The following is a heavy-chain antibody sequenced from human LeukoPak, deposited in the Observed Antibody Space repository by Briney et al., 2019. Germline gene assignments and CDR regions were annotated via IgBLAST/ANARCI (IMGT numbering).Heavy chain of an antibody. J-gene: IGHJ6*03. CDR3: AVVVVGYYYYMDV. CDR1: GGTFSSYA. V-gene: IGHV1-69*13. CDR2: IIPISGTT. D-gene: IGHD2-2*01. Sequence: SVKVSCKTSGGTFSSYAISWVRQAPGQGLEWMGGIIPISGTTNNAQKFQGRVTITADESTSTAYMELSRLRSEDTAVYYCAVVVVGYYYYMDVWGKGTTVTVSS.